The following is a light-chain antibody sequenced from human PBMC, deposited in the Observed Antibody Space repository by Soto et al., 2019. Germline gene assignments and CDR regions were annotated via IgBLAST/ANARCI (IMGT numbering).Light chain of an antibody. J-gene: IGKJ4*01. CDR2: AAS. V-gene: IGKV3-15*01. CDR1: QSVSGY. CDR3: QQYNDWPPLT. Sequence: EIVMTQSPGTVSVFPGETVTLSCRASQSVSGYLDWFHQKPGQPPRLLIYAASTRATGIPGRFSGSGSGTEFTLTISSLQSEDSAVYYCQQYNDWPPLTFGGGTKVDIK.